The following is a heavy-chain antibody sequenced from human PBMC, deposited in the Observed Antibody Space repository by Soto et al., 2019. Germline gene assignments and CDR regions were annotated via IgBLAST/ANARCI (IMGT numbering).Heavy chain of an antibody. D-gene: IGHD6-19*01. V-gene: IGHV5-51*01. CDR2: IYRGDSDT. CDR3: ARQMPPRGSGWFVDKYYDGMDV. Sequence: PGESPKTSRSSPGYSFTSYCIGWVRQMPRKGAEWMWSIYRGDSDTRYSPSFQGQVTIAADKSISTAYLQWSSLKASDTAMYYCARQMPPRGSGWFVDKYYDGMDVWGQGTTVTVSS. J-gene: IGHJ6*02. CDR1: GYSFTSYC.